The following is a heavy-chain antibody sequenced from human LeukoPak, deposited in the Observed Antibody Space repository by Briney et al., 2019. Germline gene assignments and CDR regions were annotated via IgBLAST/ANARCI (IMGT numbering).Heavy chain of an antibody. CDR3: ARYTFLGGGYYNYYFDY. Sequence: GGSQRLSCAPSGFTFRTFCMCWRSQAPQKGLEWVANIKHVGSEKYYVDSVKGRFTISRDNAQNSLYRQMSSLRAEDTAVYYCARYTFLGGGYYNYYFDYWGQGTLVTVSS. CDR2: IKHVGSEK. V-gene: IGHV3-7*01. CDR1: GFTFRTFC. J-gene: IGHJ4*02. D-gene: IGHD1-26*01.